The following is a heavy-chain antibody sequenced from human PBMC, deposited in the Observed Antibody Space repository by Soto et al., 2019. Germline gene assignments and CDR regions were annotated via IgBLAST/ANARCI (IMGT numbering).Heavy chain of an antibody. CDR3: ARGGYYDFWSGSRCMDV. CDR2: IYYSGST. CDR1: GGSVSSGSYY. V-gene: IGHV4-61*01. J-gene: IGHJ6*02. Sequence: SETLSLTCTVSGGSVSSGSYYWSWIRQPPGKGLEWIGYIYYSGSTNYHPSLKSRVSISVDTSKNQFSLKLSSVTAADTAVYYCARGGYYDFWSGSRCMDVWRQGTTVTVSS. D-gene: IGHD3-3*01.